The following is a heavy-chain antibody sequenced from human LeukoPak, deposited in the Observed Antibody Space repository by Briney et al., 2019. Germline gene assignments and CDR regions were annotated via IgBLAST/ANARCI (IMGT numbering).Heavy chain of an antibody. J-gene: IGHJ4*02. Sequence: GGSLRLSCAASGFRFGGFSMNWVRQAPGKGLEWISYISTTSSATYYAASVKGRFTISRDNAKNSLYLQMNSLGAEDTAVYYCARDFNVGYDFDYWGQGTLVTVSS. V-gene: IGHV3-48*01. D-gene: IGHD1-1*01. CDR2: ISTTSSAT. CDR3: ARDFNVGYDFDY. CDR1: GFRFGGFS.